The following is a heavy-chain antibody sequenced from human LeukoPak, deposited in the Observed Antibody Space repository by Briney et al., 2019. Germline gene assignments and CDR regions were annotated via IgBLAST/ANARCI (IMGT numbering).Heavy chain of an antibody. J-gene: IGHJ4*02. V-gene: IGHV3-9*03. D-gene: IGHD5-24*01. CDR2: ISWNSGSI. Sequence: GRSLRLSCAASGFTFDDYAMHWVRQAPGRGLEGVSGISWNSGSIGYADSVKGRFTISRDNAKNCLFLQMNSPRTEDMAFYYCARGTATGGRMDYGGQGTLVTVSS. CDR1: GFTFDDYA. CDR3: ARGTATGGRMDY.